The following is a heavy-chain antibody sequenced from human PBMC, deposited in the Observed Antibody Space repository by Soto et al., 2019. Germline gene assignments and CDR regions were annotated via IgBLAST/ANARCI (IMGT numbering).Heavy chain of an antibody. J-gene: IGHJ4*02. Sequence: GASVKVSCKASGYTFTGYYMHWVRQAPGQGLEWMGWINPNSGGTNYAQKFQGWVTMTRDTSISTAYMELSRLRSDDTAVYYCARDLYSGSGQIDYWGQGTLVTVSS. V-gene: IGHV1-2*04. CDR2: INPNSGGT. CDR3: ARDLYSGSGQIDY. CDR1: GYTFTGYY. D-gene: IGHD6-19*01.